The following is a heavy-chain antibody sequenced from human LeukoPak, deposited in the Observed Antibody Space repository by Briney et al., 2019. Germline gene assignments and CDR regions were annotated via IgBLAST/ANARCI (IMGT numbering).Heavy chain of an antibody. CDR1: GFTISSYW. J-gene: IGHJ2*01. V-gene: IGHV3-7*01. CDR2: IKQDGSEK. CDR3: ARGKMYWYFDL. Sequence: GGSLRLSCAASGFTISSYWMSWVRQAPGKGLERVAHIKQDGSEKNYVNSVKGRFTISRDNAKNSLHLQMNSLRAEDTAVYYCARGKMYWYFDLWGRGTLVTVSS.